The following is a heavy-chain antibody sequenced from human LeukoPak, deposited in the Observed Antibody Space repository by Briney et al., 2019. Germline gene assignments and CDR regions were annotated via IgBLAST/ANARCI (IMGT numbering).Heavy chain of an antibody. V-gene: IGHV1-24*01. J-gene: IGHJ4*02. CDR1: GYTLTELS. CDR3: ATDRYSSSWYRDFDY. CDR2: FDPEDGET. Sequence: GASVKVSCKVFGYTLTELSMHWVRQAPGKGLEWMGGFDPEDGETIYAQKFQGRVTMTEDTSTDTAYMELSSLRSEDTAVYYCATDRYSSSWYRDFDYWGQGTLVTVSS. D-gene: IGHD6-13*01.